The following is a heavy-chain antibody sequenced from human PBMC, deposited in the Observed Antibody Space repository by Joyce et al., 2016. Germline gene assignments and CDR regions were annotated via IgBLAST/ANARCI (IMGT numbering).Heavy chain of an antibody. Sequence: QVTLKESGPVLVKSRETFTLTCTVSGFSLRNSRMGVSWIRQPPGKALAWLAHIFSNDGKSYSTSLKTRLTISKDTSKSQVVLTMTNMDPVDTATYYCARAYSSSRSCYFVDWGQGTLVTVSS. D-gene: IGHD6-19*01. CDR2: IFSNDGK. J-gene: IGHJ4*02. CDR1: GFSLRNSRMG. V-gene: IGHV2-26*01. CDR3: ARAYSSSRSCYFVD.